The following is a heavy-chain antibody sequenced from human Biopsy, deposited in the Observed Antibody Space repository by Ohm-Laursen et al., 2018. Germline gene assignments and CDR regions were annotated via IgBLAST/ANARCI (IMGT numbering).Heavy chain of an antibody. D-gene: IGHD1-7*01. V-gene: IGHV1-69*13. J-gene: IGHJ4*02. CDR3: ATGLDGRTGTTSLDD. CDR1: GGAFRSHT. CDR2: TTPVFGAV. Sequence: ASVKVSCKAPGGAFRSHTITWVRQAPGQGLEWVGNTTPVFGAVNYARKLQGRVTITADESMAIGHLEVSSLRVDDTAVYYCATGLDGRTGTTSLDDWGQGTLVIVSP.